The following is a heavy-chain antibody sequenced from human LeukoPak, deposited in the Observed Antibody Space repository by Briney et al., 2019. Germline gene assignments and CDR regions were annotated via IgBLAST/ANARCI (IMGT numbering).Heavy chain of an antibody. CDR1: GFTFRSYA. Sequence: GGSLRLSCAASGFTFRSYAMYWVRQAPGKGLEYVSAIDSNGGSTYYAQSVKGRFTISRDNSKNTLYLQMGSLRAEDMAVYYCARDGGFYYYYYYMDVWGRGTTVTVSS. CDR2: IDSNGGST. J-gene: IGHJ6*03. CDR3: ARDGGFYYYYYYMDV. V-gene: IGHV3-64*01. D-gene: IGHD3-16*01.